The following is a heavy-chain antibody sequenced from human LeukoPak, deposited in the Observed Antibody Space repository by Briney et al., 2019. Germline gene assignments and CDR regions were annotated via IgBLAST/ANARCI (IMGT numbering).Heavy chain of an antibody. Sequence: GGSLRLSCAASGFTFSSYSMNWVRQAPGKGLEWVSAISSSSSYIYYADSVKGRFTISRDNAKNSLYLQMNSLRAEATAVYYSARDLPSSEAAFDIWGQGTMVTVSS. D-gene: IGHD6-19*01. J-gene: IGHJ3*02. CDR2: ISSSSSYI. CDR1: GFTFSSYS. V-gene: IGHV3-21*01. CDR3: ARDLPSSEAAFDI.